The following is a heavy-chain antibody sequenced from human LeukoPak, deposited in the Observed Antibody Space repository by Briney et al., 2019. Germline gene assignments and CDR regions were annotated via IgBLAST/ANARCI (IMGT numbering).Heavy chain of an antibody. CDR1: GGTISSSSYY. V-gene: IGHV4-39*01. J-gene: IGHJ5*02. D-gene: IGHD3-10*01. CDR2: IYYSGST. Sequence: PSETLSLTCTVSGGTISSSSYYWGWIRQPPGKGLECIGSIYYSGSTYYNPSLKSRVTISVDTSKNQFSLKLSSVTAADTAVYYCARLGALLWFGELLPNWFDPWGQGTLVTVSS. CDR3: ARLGALLWFGELLPNWFDP.